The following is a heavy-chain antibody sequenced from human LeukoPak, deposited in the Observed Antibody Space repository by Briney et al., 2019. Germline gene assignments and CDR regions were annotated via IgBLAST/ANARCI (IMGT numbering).Heavy chain of an antibody. CDR2: ISSSSSYT. Sequence: GGSLRLSCAASAFTFSDYYMSWIRQAPGKGLEWVSYISSSSSYTNYADSVKGRFTISRDNAKNSLYLQMNSLRADDTAVYYCARGRARGVAAPSDYWGQGTLVTVSS. CDR3: ARGRARGVAAPSDY. CDR1: AFTFSDYY. V-gene: IGHV3-11*05. D-gene: IGHD3-10*01. J-gene: IGHJ4*02.